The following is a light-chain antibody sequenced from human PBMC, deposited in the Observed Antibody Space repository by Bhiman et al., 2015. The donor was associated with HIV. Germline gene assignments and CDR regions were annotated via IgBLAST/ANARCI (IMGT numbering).Light chain of an antibody. Sequence: QTVVTQEPSFSVSPGGTVTLTCGLSSGSVSTNYYPSWYQQTPGQAPRTLIYSTNTRSSGVPDLFSGSILGNKAALTITGAQADDESDYYCVLYMGSGIVVFGGGTKLTVL. J-gene: IGLJ2*01. CDR1: SGSVSTNYY. V-gene: IGLV8-61*01. CDR2: STN. CDR3: VLYMGSGIVV.